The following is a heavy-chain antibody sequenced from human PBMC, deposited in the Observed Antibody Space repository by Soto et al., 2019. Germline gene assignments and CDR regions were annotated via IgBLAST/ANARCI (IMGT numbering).Heavy chain of an antibody. J-gene: IGHJ3*02. CDR2: IYYSGST. D-gene: IGHD5-12*01. Sequence: SDTLSLTCTVSGGSLSSYYWSWIRQPPGKGLEWIGYIYYSGSTNYNPSLKSRVTISVDTSKNQFSLKLSSVTAADTAVYYCASAVTTITFDIWGQGTMVNVSS. CDR1: GGSLSSYY. V-gene: IGHV4-59*01. CDR3: ASAVTTITFDI.